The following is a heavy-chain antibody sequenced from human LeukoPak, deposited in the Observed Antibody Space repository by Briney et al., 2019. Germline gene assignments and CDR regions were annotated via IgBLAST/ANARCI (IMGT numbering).Heavy chain of an antibody. D-gene: IGHD4-17*01. CDR2: INQDGGKK. Sequence: PGGSLRLSCVASGYTFSNFWMSWVRQAPGKGLEWVANINQDGGKKNYVDSVKGRFTIFRDNTESSVYLQMNSLRAEDTAVYTYGDGDHWGQGILVTVSS. CDR3: GDGDH. V-gene: IGHV3-7*01. J-gene: IGHJ4*02. CDR1: GYTFSNFW.